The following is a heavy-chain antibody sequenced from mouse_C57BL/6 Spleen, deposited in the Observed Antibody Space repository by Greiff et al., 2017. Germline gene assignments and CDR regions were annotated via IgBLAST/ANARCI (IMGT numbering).Heavy chain of an antibody. V-gene: IGHV5-17*01. Sequence: EVTLVESGGGLVKPGGSLKLSCAASGFTFSDYGMHWVRQAPEKGLEWVAYISGGSSTIYYADTVKGRFTISRDNAKNTLFLQMTSLRSEDTAMYYCGDYDGFAYWGQGTLVTVSA. J-gene: IGHJ3*01. CDR2: ISGGSSTI. D-gene: IGHD2-4*01. CDR1: GFTFSDYG. CDR3: GDYDGFAY.